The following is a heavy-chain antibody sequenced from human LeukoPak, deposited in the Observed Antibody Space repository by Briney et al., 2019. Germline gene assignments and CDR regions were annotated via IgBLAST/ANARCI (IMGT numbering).Heavy chain of an antibody. CDR2: IIPIFGTA. CDR1: GGTFSSYA. CDR3: ARGRVVIVPLDAFDI. J-gene: IGHJ3*02. D-gene: IGHD3-16*02. V-gene: IGHV1-69*13. Sequence: ASVKVSCKASGGTFSSYAISWVRQAPGQGLEWMGGIIPIFGTANYAQKFQGRVTITADESTSTAYTELSSLRSEDTAVYYCARGRVVIVPLDAFDIWGQGTMVTVSS.